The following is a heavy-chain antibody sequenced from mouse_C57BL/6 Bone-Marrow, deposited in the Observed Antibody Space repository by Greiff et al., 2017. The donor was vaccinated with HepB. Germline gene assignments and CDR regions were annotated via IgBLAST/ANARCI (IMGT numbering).Heavy chain of an antibody. CDR1: GYTFTDYY. D-gene: IGHD2-1*01. CDR3: RYGNYNYLDY. Sequence: EVQLQQSGPVLVKPGASVKMSCKASGYTFTDYYMNWVKQSHGKSLEWIGVINPYNGGTSYNQKFKGKATLTVDKSSSTAYMELNSLTSEDSAVYYCRYGNYNYLDYWGQGTTLTVSS. CDR2: INPYNGGT. J-gene: IGHJ2*01. V-gene: IGHV1-19*01.